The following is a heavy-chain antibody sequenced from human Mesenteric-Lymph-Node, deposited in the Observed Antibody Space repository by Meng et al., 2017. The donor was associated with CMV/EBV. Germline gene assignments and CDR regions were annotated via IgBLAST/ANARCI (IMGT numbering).Heavy chain of an antibody. CDR3: AGAGPSIRRVVPVVMIHPYN. CDR1: GVSFSTYA. D-gene: IGHD2-2*01. J-gene: IGHJ4*02. CDR2: ITGGSTYL. Sequence: LSLTCAASGVSFSTYAMTWVRQAPGKGLEWISSITGGSTYLYYADSVKGRFTISRDNAKNSLYLEMNSLRPEDTAVYYCAGAGPSIRRVVPVVMIHPYNWGQGTLVTVSS. V-gene: IGHV3-21*01.